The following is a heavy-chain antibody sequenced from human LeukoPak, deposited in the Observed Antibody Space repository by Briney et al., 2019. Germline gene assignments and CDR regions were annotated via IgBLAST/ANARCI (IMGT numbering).Heavy chain of an antibody. J-gene: IGHJ6*03. CDR3: ARMGRVLHGVYYYYYYMDV. CDR2: IIPIFGTA. CDR1: GGTFSSYA. D-gene: IGHD3-10*01. V-gene: IGHV1-69*13. Sequence: SVKVSCKAPGGTFSSYAISWVRQAPGQGLEWMGGIIPIFGTANYAQKFQGRVTITADESTSTAYMELSSLRSEDTAGYYCARMGRVLHGVYYYYYYMDVWGKGTTVTVSS.